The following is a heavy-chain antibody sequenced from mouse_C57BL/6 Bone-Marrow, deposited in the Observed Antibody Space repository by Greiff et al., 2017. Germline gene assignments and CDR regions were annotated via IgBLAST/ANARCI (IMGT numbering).Heavy chain of an antibody. CDR1: GFTFSSYG. CDR2: ISSGGSYT. D-gene: IGHD2-2*01. Sequence: DVMLVESGGDLVKPGGSLKLSCAASGFTFSSYGMSWVRQTPDKRLVWVATISSGGSYTYYPVSVKGRFTIPRDNAKNTLYLQMSSLKSEDTAIYYGAGWLHPWFAYWGQGTLVTVSA. CDR3: AGWLHPWFAY. J-gene: IGHJ3*01. V-gene: IGHV5-6*02.